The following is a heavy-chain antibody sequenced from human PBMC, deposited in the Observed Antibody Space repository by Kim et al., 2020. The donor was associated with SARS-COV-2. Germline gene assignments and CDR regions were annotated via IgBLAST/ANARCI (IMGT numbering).Heavy chain of an antibody. D-gene: IGHD2-8*02. Sequence: SVKVSCKASGGTFSSSAISWVRQAPGQGLEWMGRIIPILDRVRLAHSFHGRVMITADMSTTIAYMELSSLRSDDTAVHYFARWDAGGSRVFDYWGQGT. CDR2: IIPILDRV. V-gene: IGHV1-69*04. CDR3: ARWDAGGSRVFDY. J-gene: IGHJ4*02. CDR1: GGTFSSSA.